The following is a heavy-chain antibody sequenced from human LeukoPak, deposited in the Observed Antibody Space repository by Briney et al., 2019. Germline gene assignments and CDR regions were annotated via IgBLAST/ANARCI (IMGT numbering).Heavy chain of an antibody. J-gene: IGHJ6*02. CDR3: SRIKHYNYGMDV. CDR2: ISGSGVYI. Sequence: GGSLRLSCAASGFTFNSYAMTWVRQAPGKGLEWVSGISGSGVYIYYADSVKGRFTMSRDNSQDTLSLQMNSLRAEDTAVYYCSRIKHYNYGMDVWGQGTTVTVSS. D-gene: IGHD5-24*01. CDR1: GFTFNSYA. V-gene: IGHV3-23*01.